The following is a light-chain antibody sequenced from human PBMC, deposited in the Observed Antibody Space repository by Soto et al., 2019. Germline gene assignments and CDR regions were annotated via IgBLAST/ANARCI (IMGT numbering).Light chain of an antibody. CDR2: HAS. J-gene: IGKJ5*01. Sequence: EIVLTQSPATMSLSPGEIATRSCRASQSFSSYLAWYQQKPGQDPRLLIYHASKRATSIPARVSGRGSGTGFSLTIRCLELEDFAVYYCQQRSNWPPVLTLGQGTRRAIK. V-gene: IGKV3-11*01. CDR1: QSFSSY. CDR3: QQRSNWPPVLT.